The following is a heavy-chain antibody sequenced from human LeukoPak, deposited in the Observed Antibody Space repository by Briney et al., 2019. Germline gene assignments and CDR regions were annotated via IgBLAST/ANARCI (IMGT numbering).Heavy chain of an antibody. CDR3: ARGLYYYDSSGSYPFDP. CDR1: GFTSSSYA. V-gene: IGHV3-30*04. Sequence: PGGSLRLSCAASGFTSSSYAMHWVRQAPGKGLEWVAVISYDGSNKYYADSVKGRFTISRDNSKNTLYLQMNSLRAEDTAVYYCARGLYYYDSSGSYPFDPWGQGTLVTVSS. J-gene: IGHJ5*02. D-gene: IGHD3-22*01. CDR2: ISYDGSNK.